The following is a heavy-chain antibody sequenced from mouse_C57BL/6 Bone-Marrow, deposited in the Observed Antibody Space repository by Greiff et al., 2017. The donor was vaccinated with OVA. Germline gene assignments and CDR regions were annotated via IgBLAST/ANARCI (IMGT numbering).Heavy chain of an antibody. J-gene: IGHJ2*01. CDR2: INPNNGGT. D-gene: IGHD1-1*01. Sequence: VQLQQSGPELVKPGASVKIPCKASGYTFTDYNMDWVKQSHGKSLEWIGDINPNNGGTIYNQKFKGKATLTVDKSSSTAYMELRSLTSEDTAVYYCAGNYYGSSYGYFDYWGQGTTLTVSS. V-gene: IGHV1-18*01. CDR1: GYTFTDYN. CDR3: AGNYYGSSYGYFDY.